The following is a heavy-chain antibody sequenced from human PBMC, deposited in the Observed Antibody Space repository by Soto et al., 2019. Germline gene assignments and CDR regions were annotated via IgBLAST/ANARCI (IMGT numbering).Heavy chain of an antibody. D-gene: IGHD3-22*01. J-gene: IGHJ5*02. CDR3: AHTKDSSGFLTS. Sequence: SGPTLVNPTQTLTLTCSFSGFALSVYGVRVIWFRQPPGETLEWLALIHWNDDKRYSPYLKSRLTITRDTSKNQVVLTLTNLDPLDTGTYFCAHTKDSSGFLTSWGQGILVTVSS. V-gene: IGHV2-5*01. CDR2: IHWNDDK. CDR1: GFALSVYGVR.